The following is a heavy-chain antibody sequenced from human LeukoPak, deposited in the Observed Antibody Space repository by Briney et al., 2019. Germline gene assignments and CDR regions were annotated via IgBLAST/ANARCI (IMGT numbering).Heavy chain of an antibody. CDR1: GDSISNYF. CDR3: AGARRNYYYYYYMDV. V-gene: IGHV4-59*01. Sequence: SETLSLTCTVSGDSISNYFWSWIRQPPGKGVEWIGYIHYSGSTNHNPSLKSRVTISLDTSKNQFSLKLSSVTAAAPAVYSCAGARRNYYYYYYMDVWGKGTTVTVSS. J-gene: IGHJ6*03. CDR2: IHYSGST.